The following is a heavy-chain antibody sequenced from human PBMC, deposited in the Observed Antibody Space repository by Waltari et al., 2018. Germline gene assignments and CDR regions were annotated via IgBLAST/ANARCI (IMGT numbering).Heavy chain of an antibody. Sequence: LQLQESGPTLVKPSETLSLTCSVSGYSLISGNYYWGGIRQPPGKGLEWIGTIYYSVTSFYNPSLKSRVTISVDTSTNQFSLSLRSVTAADTATYYCVKQWGNIVPPVPRDVDHWGQGILVAVSS. D-gene: IGHD7-27*01. CDR2: IYYSVTS. V-gene: IGHV4-39*01. J-gene: IGHJ4*02. CDR3: VKQWGNIVPPVPRDVDH. CDR1: GYSLISGNYY.